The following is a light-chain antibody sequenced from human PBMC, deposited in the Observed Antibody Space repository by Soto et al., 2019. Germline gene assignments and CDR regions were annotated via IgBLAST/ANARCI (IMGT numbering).Light chain of an antibody. CDR2: NTN. V-gene: IGLV8-61*01. CDR3: VLYMGSGIWV. CDR1: SGSVSASYY. J-gene: IGLJ3*02. Sequence: QTVVTPEPSFSVSPGGTVTLTCGLSSGSVSASYYPSWYQQTPGQAPRTLIYNTNTRSSGVPDRFSGSILGNKAVLTITGAQADDDSDYYCVLYMGSGIWVFGGGTKVTVL.